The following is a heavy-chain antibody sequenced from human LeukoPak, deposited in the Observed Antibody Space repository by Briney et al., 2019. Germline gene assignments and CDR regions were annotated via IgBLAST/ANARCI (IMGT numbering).Heavy chain of an antibody. CDR2: INAGNGNT. CDR3: ARSVHDTPTRTHFDY. V-gene: IGHV1-3*01. J-gene: IGHJ4*02. Sequence: GASVKVSCKASGYTFTSYAMHWVRQAPGQRLEWMGWINAGNGNTKYSQKFQGRVTITRDTSASTAYMELSSLRSEDTAVYYRARSVHDTPTRTHFDYWGQGTLVTVSS. CDR1: GYTFTSYA. D-gene: IGHD2-15*01.